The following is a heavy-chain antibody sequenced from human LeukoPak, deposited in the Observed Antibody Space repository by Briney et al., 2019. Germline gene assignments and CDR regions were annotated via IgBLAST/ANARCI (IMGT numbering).Heavy chain of an antibody. Sequence: SETLSLTCTVSGGSISSYYWSWIRQPPGKGLEWIGYIYYSGSTNYNPSLKSRVTISVDTSKNQFSLKLSSVTAADTAVYYCARVNYYGSGSYYNVDAFDIWGQGTMVTVSS. CDR2: IYYSGST. V-gene: IGHV4-59*01. CDR1: GGSISSYY. CDR3: ARVNYYGSGSYYNVDAFDI. J-gene: IGHJ3*02. D-gene: IGHD3-10*01.